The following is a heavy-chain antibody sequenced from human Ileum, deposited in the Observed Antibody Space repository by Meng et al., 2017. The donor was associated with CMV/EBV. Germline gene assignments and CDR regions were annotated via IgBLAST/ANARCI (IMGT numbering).Heavy chain of an antibody. Sequence: QAQLVQSGAEAKKPGASVKVSCKASGYTFNAYHVHWVRQAPGQGLEWMGWINPNSGGTKYAQKFRGRVTLTRDTSISTVYMDLTTITSDDTAVYYCARPYTSGWSNWFDPWGQGTLVTVSS. CDR3: ARPYTSGWSNWFDP. J-gene: IGHJ5*02. CDR2: INPNSGGT. D-gene: IGHD6-19*01. V-gene: IGHV1-2*02. CDR1: GYTFNAYH.